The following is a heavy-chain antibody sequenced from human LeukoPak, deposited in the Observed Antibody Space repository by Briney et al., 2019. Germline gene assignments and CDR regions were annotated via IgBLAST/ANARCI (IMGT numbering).Heavy chain of an antibody. CDR3: ARVRITILWGSYYYYYGMDV. V-gene: IGHV1-8*01. CDR2: MNPNSGNT. D-gene: IGHD3-9*01. CDR1: GYTFTSYD. J-gene: IGHJ6*02. Sequence: ASVKVSCKASGYTFTSYDINWVRQATGQGLEWMGWMNPNSGNTGYAQKFQGRVTMTRNTSISTAYMELSSLRSEDTAVYYCARVRITILWGSYYYYYGMDVWGQGTTVTVSS.